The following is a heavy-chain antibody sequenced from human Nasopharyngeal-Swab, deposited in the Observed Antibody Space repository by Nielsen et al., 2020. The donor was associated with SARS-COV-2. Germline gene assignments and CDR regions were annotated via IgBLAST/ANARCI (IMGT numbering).Heavy chain of an antibody. D-gene: IGHD3-22*01. J-gene: IGHJ3*02. Sequence: WIRQPPGKGLEWIGYIYYSGSTYYNPSLKSRVTISVDTSKNQFSLKLSSVTAADTAVYHCARATMIVVVIGALDIWGQGTMVTVSS. V-gene: IGHV4-31*02. CDR2: IYYSGST. CDR3: ARATMIVVVIGALDI.